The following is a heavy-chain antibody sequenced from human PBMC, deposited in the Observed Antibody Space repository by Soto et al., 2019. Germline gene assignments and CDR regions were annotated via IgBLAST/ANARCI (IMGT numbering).Heavy chain of an antibody. V-gene: IGHV4-4*07. Sequence: SETLSLPCTVSGDSISLYYWTRIRQTAGKGLEWIGRIHPTGSASYNPPLKSRVSVSVDTSKNQVSLRLTSVTAADRAAYFCATDTRGRDALDIWRQGTLETVSS. CDR2: IHPTGSA. J-gene: IGHJ3*02. CDR1: GDSISLYY. CDR3: ATDTRGRDALDI. D-gene: IGHD2-2*02.